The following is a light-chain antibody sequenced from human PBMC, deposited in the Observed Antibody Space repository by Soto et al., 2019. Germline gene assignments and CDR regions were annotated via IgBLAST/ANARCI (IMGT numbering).Light chain of an antibody. V-gene: IGKV3-11*01. CDR3: HQYHSPPQT. Sequence: EIVLTQSPATLSLSPGEIATLSCGASQSVSSYLAWYQQKPGQAPRLLIYDASNRATGIPARFSGSGSGTDFTLTISSLEPEDSAVYYCHQYHSPPQTFGQGTKV. J-gene: IGKJ2*01. CDR2: DAS. CDR1: QSVSSY.